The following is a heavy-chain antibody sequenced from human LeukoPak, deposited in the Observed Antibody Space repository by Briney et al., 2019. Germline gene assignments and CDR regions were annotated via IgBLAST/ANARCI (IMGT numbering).Heavy chain of an antibody. J-gene: IGHJ4*02. V-gene: IGHV3-11*01. CDR1: GFTLSDYY. Sequence: GGSLRLSCAASGFTLSDYYMSWIRQAPGKGLECVSYISTRGTTIYYADSVKGRFTISRDNAKNSLSLQMNSLRAEDTAVYYCARSLYYFDYWGQGTLVTVSS. CDR2: ISTRGTTI. CDR3: ARSLYYFDY.